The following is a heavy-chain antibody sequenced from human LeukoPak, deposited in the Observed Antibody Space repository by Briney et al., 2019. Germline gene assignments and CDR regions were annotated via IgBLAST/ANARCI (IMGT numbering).Heavy chain of an antibody. CDR1: DYTFSNYG. CDR2: ISANNGNT. D-gene: IGHD3-3*01. Sequence: ASVKVSCKASDYTFSNYGISWVRQAPGRGLEWMGWISANNGNTNYAQKFQGRVTMTTDTSTSTAYMELRNLRSDDTAVYFCAREGGSTYYDFWSGSDNYYFYMDVWGKGTTVTVSS. V-gene: IGHV1-18*01. CDR3: AREGGSTYYDFWSGSDNYYFYMDV. J-gene: IGHJ6*03.